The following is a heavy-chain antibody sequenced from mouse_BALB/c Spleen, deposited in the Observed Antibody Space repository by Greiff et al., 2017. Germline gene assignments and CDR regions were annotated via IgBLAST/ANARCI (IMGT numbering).Heavy chain of an antibody. CDR1: GFTFSSYA. CDR2: ISSGGST. Sequence: EVKLVESGGGLVKPGGSLKLSCAASGFTFSSYAMSWVRQTPEKRLEWVSSISSGGSTYYPDSVKGRFTISRDNARNILYLQMSSLRSEDTAMYYCARDGLRYAMDYWGQGTSVTVSS. CDR3: ARDGLRYAMDY. V-gene: IGHV5-6-5*01. J-gene: IGHJ4*01.